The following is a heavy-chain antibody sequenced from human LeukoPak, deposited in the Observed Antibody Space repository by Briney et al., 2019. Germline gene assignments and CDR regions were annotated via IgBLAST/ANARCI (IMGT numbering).Heavy chain of an antibody. D-gene: IGHD6-19*01. CDR2: IKPKSGGT. J-gene: IGHJ4*02. Sequence: LWASVKVSCKASGYIFTGYYMHWVRQAPGQGLEWMGWIKPKSGGTKYAQKFQGRVTMTRDTSISTAYMELSRLTSDDTAVYYCARERPGIAVAGTGFAYWGQGTLVTVSS. CDR3: ARERPGIAVAGTGFAY. V-gene: IGHV1-2*02. CDR1: GYIFTGYY.